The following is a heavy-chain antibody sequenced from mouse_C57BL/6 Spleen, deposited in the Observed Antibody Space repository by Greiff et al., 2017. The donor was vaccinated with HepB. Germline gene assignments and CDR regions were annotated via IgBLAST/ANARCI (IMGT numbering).Heavy chain of an antibody. J-gene: IGHJ3*01. CDR3: ARGGYDYDWFAY. Sequence: EVQLQQSGPELVKPGASVKMSCKASGYTFTDYNMHWVKQSHGKSLEWIGYINPNNGGTSYKQKFKGKATLTVNKSYSTAYMELRSLKSEDSAVYYCARGGYDYDWFAYWGQGTLVTVSA. D-gene: IGHD2-4*01. CDR2: INPNNGGT. CDR1: GYTFTDYN. V-gene: IGHV1-22*01.